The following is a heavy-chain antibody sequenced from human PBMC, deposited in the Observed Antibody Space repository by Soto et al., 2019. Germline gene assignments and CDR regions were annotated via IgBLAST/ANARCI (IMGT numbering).Heavy chain of an antibody. Sequence: EVQLLESGGGLEQPGGALRLSCAASGFTFRDYAMSWVRQAPGKGLECVTTITGSISNLYYSDSVKGRFAISRDNSKNTLYLQMDSLKAEDTAVYYCAKGGAVYGLLTHDYWGQGTLVTVSS. V-gene: IGHV3-23*01. CDR2: ITGSISNL. J-gene: IGHJ4*02. D-gene: IGHD3-9*01. CDR1: GFTFRDYA. CDR3: AKGGAVYGLLTHDY.